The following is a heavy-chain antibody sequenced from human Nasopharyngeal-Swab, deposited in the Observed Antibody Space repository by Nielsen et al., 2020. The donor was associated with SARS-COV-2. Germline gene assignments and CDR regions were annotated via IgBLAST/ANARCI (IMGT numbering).Heavy chain of an antibody. CDR2: VSASNGNT. J-gene: IGHJ2*01. Sequence: ASVKVSCKASGYTFSSSYAIGWVRQAPGQGLEWMGWVSASNGNTVYAQNLQGRLTVTTDTSTSTAYMELRSPTSDDTAAYYCARVFNTDWYFDLWGRGTLVTVSS. CDR3: ARVFNTDWYFDL. CDR1: GYTFSSSYA. V-gene: IGHV1-18*01.